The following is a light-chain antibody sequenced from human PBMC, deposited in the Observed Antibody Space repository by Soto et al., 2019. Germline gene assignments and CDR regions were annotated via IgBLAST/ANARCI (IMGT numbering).Light chain of an antibody. J-gene: IGKJ1*01. CDR1: QTISSW. Sequence: DIQMTQSPSTLSASVGYRVTITFRASQTISSWLAWYQQKPGKAPKLLIYDVSSLESGVPSRFSGSGSGTEFTLTISSLQPDDFATYYCQQYNTFSTFGQGTKVDIK. V-gene: IGKV1-5*01. CDR3: QQYNTFST. CDR2: DVS.